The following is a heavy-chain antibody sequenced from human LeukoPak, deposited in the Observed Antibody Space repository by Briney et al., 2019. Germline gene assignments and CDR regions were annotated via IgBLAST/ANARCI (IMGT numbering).Heavy chain of an antibody. J-gene: IGHJ4*02. D-gene: IGHD3-3*01. V-gene: IGHV4-38-2*01. CDR1: GYSISSGYY. Sequence: SGTLSLTCAVSGYSISSGYYWGWIRQPPGKGLEWIGSIYHSGSTYYNPSLKSRVTISVDTSKNQFSLKLSSVTAADTAVYYCARPGVWSGYYVDYWGQGTLVTVSS. CDR2: IYHSGST. CDR3: ARPGVWSGYYVDY.